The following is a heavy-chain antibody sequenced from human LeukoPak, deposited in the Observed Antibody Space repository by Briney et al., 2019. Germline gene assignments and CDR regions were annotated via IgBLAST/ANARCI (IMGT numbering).Heavy chain of an antibody. CDR2: ISDSGGST. D-gene: IGHD3-10*01. CDR3: AKVSSRHVYYFDY. J-gene: IGHJ4*02. Sequence: GGSLRLSCAAPGFTFSSYAMSWVRQAPGKGLEWVSAISDSGGSTYYADSVKGRFTISRDNSKNTLYLQMNSLRAEDTAVYYCAKVSSRHVYYFDYWGQGTLVTVSS. V-gene: IGHV3-23*01. CDR1: GFTFSSYA.